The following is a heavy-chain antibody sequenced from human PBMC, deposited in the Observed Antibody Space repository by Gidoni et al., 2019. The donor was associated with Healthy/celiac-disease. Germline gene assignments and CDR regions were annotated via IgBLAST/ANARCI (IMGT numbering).Heavy chain of an antibody. CDR1: GFTFSSYG. J-gene: IGHJ4*02. CDR3: AKLGSPDCSSTSCYCY. CDR2: ISYDGSNK. D-gene: IGHD2-2*01. Sequence: QVQLVESGGGVVQPGRSLRLSCAASGFTFSSYGMHWVRQAPGKGLEWVAVISYDGSNKYYADSVKGRFTISRDNSKNTLYLQMNSLRAEDTAVYYCAKLGSPDCSSTSCYCYWGQGTLVTVSS. V-gene: IGHV3-30*18.